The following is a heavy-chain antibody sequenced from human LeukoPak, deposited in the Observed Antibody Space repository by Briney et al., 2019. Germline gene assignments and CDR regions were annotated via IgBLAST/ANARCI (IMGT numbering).Heavy chain of an antibody. Sequence: SETLSLTCTVSGGSISSYYWSWIRQPPGKGLDWIGNIYYSGRTHYNPSLKSRVTISVDTSKNQFSLRLSSVTAADTAVYYCARDVDTHFDYWGQGTLVTVSS. CDR1: GGSISSYY. D-gene: IGHD2-2*02. CDR3: ARDVDTHFDY. J-gene: IGHJ4*02. CDR2: IYYSGRT. V-gene: IGHV4-59*01.